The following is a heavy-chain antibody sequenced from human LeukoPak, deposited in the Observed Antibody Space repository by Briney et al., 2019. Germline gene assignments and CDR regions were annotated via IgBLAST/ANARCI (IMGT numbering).Heavy chain of an antibody. CDR2: IYSGGT. CDR3: AKAAWDALAVPAMRYFDF. J-gene: IGHJ4*02. D-gene: IGHD6-19*01. V-gene: IGHV3-53*01. Sequence: GGSLRLSCAASGFTISSNYMSWVRQAPGKGLEWVSVIYSGGTYYADSVKGRFTISRDNSKDTVYLQMNSLRDEDTAVYYCAKAAWDALAVPAMRYFDFWGQGTLVTVSS. CDR1: GFTISSNY.